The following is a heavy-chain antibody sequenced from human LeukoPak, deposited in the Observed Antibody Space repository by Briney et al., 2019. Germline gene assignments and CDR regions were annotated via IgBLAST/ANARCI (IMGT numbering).Heavy chain of an antibody. J-gene: IGHJ4*02. D-gene: IGHD1-26*01. Sequence: PGGSLRLSCAASGFTFSSYAMSWVRQAPGKGLEWVSAISGGGGSTYYADSVKGRFTVSRDNSKNTLYPQMNSLRAEDTAVYYCAKAPREPSRNYYFDYWGQGTLVTVSS. CDR1: GFTFSSYA. CDR3: AKAPREPSRNYYFDY. CDR2: ISGGGGST. V-gene: IGHV3-23*01.